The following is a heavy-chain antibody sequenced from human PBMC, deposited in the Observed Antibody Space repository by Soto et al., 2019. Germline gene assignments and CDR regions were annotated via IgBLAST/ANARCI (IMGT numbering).Heavy chain of an antibody. D-gene: IGHD5-18*01. CDR1: GFYFSNYY. CDR2: IYRGGEI. V-gene: IGHV3-66*01. Sequence: EVQVVESGGGLFRPGGSLSLSFEASGFYFSNYYMSWFGQAPGKGLEWVSVIYRGGEIYYADSVQGRFTTSRDISRNSLDLQMNSLRVDDTAVYYCARDRRDGDTLWGQGVVVTVSS. CDR3: ARDRRDGDTL. J-gene: IGHJ4*02.